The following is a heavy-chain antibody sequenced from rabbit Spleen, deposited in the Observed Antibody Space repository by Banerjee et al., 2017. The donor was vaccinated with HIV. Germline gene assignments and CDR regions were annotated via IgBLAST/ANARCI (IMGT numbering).Heavy chain of an antibody. CDR3: ARGADFAGDGYAL. V-gene: IGHV1S45*01. CDR1: GFDFSSKYY. D-gene: IGHD6-1*01. Sequence: QDQLVESGGDLVQPEGSLTLTCKASGFDFSSKYYMCWVRQAPGKGLEWIGCIYTVSTSGGTYYASWAKGRFTISKTSSTTVTLQMTSLTAADTATYFCARGADFAGDGYALWGPGTLVTVS. CDR2: IYTVSTSGGT. J-gene: IGHJ6*01.